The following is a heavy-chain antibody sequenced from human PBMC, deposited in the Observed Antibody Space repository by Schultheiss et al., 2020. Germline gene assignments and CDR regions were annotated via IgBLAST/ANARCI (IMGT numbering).Heavy chain of an antibody. J-gene: IGHJ4*02. CDR2: ISYDGSNK. Sequence: GESLKISCAASGFTFSSYGMHWVRQAPGKGLEWVAVISYDGSNKYYADSVKGRFTISRDNSKNTLYLQMNSLRAEDTAVYYCTRKRGYSYGSQPPNFDYWGQGTLVTVSS. CDR1: GFTFSSYG. CDR3: TRKRGYSYGSQPPNFDY. D-gene: IGHD5-18*01. V-gene: IGHV3-30*03.